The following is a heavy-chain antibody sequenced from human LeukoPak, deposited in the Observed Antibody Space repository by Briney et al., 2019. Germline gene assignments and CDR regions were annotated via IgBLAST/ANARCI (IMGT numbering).Heavy chain of an antibody. CDR1: GGSLSSGDYY. Sequence: SETLSLTCTVSGGSLSSGDYYWSWIRQPPGKGLEWIGYIYYSGSTYYNPSLKSRVTISVDTSKNQFSLKLSSVTAADTAVYYCAGARVPAAPLVYYYYYMDVWGKGTTVTVSS. V-gene: IGHV4-30-4*08. D-gene: IGHD2-2*01. CDR2: IYYSGST. CDR3: AGARVPAAPLVYYYYYMDV. J-gene: IGHJ6*03.